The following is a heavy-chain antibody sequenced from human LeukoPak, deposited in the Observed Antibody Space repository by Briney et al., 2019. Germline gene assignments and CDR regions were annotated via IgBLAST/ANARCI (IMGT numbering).Heavy chain of an antibody. J-gene: IGHJ6*03. CDR2: IYVTGT. D-gene: IGHD3-16*02. V-gene: IGHV4-59*08. Sequence: ASETLSLTCTVSGGSIRTYYWSWIRQSPGKGLHWIGYIYVTGTRYNPYLQSRVTISVDRSRNQFFVKMRAVTAEDTAVYYCARHIGGGIEDMDVWGKGTKVIVSS. CDR1: GGSIRTYY. CDR3: ARHIGGGIEDMDV.